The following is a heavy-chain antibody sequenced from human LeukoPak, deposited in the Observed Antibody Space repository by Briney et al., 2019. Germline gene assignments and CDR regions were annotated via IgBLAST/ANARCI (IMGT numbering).Heavy chain of an antibody. CDR2: IRAYNGNT. J-gene: IGHJ4*02. CDR1: GYTFTSYG. V-gene: IGHV1-18*01. D-gene: IGHD3-22*01. Sequence: ASVKVSCKASGYTFTSYGISWVRQAPGQGLEWMGWIRAYNGNTNYAQKLQGRVTMTTDTSTSTAYVELRSLRSDDTAVYYCATGGYGSSGYQNLYYFDYWGQGTLVTVSS. CDR3: ATGGYGSSGYQNLYYFDY.